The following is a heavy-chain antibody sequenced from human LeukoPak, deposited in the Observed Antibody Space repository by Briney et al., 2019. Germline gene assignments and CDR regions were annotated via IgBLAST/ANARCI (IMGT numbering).Heavy chain of an antibody. V-gene: IGHV4-34*01. J-gene: IGHJ4*02. CDR3: ARTSGLMVYAIHFDY. CDR1: GGPFSGYY. CDR2: INHSGST. D-gene: IGHD2-8*01. Sequence: PSETLSLTCAVYGGPFSGYYWSWIRQPPGKGLEWIGEINHSGSTNYNPSLKSRVTISVDTPKNQFSLKLSSVTAADTAVYYCARTSGLMVYAIHFDYWGQGTLVTVSS.